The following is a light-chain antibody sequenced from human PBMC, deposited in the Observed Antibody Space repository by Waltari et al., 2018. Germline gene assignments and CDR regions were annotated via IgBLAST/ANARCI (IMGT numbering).Light chain of an antibody. Sequence: QSVLTQPASVSGSPGQSITISCTGTSSAVGHYNLVSWYQQYPVKPPKIMVYEVTKRTSGVSDRFSDTKSGNTASLTIAGLQYDDEAYYYCCSYAGLGIYVFGTGTKVTVL. CDR2: EVT. V-gene: IGLV2-23*02. CDR1: SSAVGHYNL. CDR3: CSYAGLGIYV. J-gene: IGLJ1*01.